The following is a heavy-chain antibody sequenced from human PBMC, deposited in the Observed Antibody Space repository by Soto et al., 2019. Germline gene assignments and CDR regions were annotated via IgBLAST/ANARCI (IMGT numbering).Heavy chain of an antibody. CDR1: GYDFTNYW. CDR3: ARLFNPGSAAGRDY. D-gene: IGHD6-13*01. J-gene: IGHJ4*02. V-gene: IGHV5-51*01. CDR2: IYPGDSDT. Sequence: AESLKISCKTSGYDFTNYWIGWVRQMPGKGLEWMGIIYPGDSDTRYSPSFQGQITISADKSISTAYLQWSSLKASDTAMYYCARLFNPGSAAGRDYWGQGILVTVSS.